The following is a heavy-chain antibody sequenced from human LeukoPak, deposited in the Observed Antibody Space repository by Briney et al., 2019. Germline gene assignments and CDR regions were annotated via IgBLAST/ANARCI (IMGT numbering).Heavy chain of an antibody. V-gene: IGHV1-24*01. D-gene: IGHD1-1*01. CDR3: EXXXXXXXXXXGKGPNYYYMDV. J-gene: IGHJ6*03. CDR1: GXTLTELS. Sequence: DXGXTLTELSMHWVRQAPGKGREWMGGFDPEDGERKYAQKFQGRVTMTKDTAKDTEYMEVRSRRCEGAGVDYCEXXXXXXXXXXGKGPNYYYMDVWGKGTTVTVSS. CDR2: FDPEDGER.